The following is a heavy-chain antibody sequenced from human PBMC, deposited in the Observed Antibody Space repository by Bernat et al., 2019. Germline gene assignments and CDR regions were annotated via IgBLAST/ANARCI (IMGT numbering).Heavy chain of an antibody. CDR2: ISYDGSNK. CDR3: AKDTKAAAGSYYGMDG. D-gene: IGHD6-13*01. Sequence: QVQLVESGGGVVQPGRSLRISCAASGFTFSSYGMHWVRQAPGKGLEWVAVISYDGSNKYYADSVKGRFTISRDNSKNTLQLQMNSLRAEDTAVYYCAKDTKAAAGSYYGMDGWGQGTTVTVSS. J-gene: IGHJ6*02. CDR1: GFTFSSYG. V-gene: IGHV3-30*18.